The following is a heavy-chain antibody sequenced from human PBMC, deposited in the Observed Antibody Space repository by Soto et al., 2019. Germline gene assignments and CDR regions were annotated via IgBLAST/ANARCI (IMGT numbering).Heavy chain of an antibody. D-gene: IGHD6-13*01. CDR1: GGSISSSSYY. CDR3: ARAAAGKDAFDI. V-gene: IGHV4-39*01. J-gene: IGHJ3*02. CDR2: IYYSGST. Sequence: SETLSLTCTVSGGSISSSSYYWGWIRQPPGKGLEWIGSIYYSGSTYYNPSLKSRFTISVDTSKNPFSLKLSSVTAADTAVYYCARAAAGKDAFDIWGQGTMVTVSS.